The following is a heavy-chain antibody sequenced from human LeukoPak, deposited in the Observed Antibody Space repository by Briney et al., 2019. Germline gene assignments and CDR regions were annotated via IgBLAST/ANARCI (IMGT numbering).Heavy chain of an antibody. J-gene: IGHJ4*02. D-gene: IGHD5-12*01. Sequence: GGSLRLSCAASGFIFSDYYMSWIRQAPGKGLEWVSYISSSGSTIDYADSVKGRFTISRDNAKKSLYLQMNSLRAEDTAVYYCARGIRGYNGLVVHWGQGTLVTVSS. V-gene: IGHV3-11*04. CDR3: ARGIRGYNGLVVH. CDR1: GFIFSDYY. CDR2: ISSSGSTI.